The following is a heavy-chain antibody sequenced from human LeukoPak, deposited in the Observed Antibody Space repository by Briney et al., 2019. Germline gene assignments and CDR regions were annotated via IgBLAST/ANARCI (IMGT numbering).Heavy chain of an antibody. V-gene: IGHV3-64*01. CDR3: ARSSGWYSPIDY. CDR2: ISSNGDST. Sequence: GGSLRLSCAASGFTFSTYAMHWVRQAPGKGLEYVSAISSNGDSTYNANSVNGRFTISRDNSKHTLYLQMGSLGAEDMAVYYCARSSGWYSPIDYWGQGTLVTVSS. J-gene: IGHJ4*02. D-gene: IGHD6-19*01. CDR1: GFTFSTYA.